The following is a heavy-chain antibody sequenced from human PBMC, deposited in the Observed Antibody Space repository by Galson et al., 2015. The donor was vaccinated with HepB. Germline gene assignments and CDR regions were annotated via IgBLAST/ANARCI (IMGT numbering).Heavy chain of an antibody. CDR3: AMGRDPDYIEYFQD. CDR1: GITFNNYI. CDR2: ISGGGGKT. J-gene: IGHJ1*01. V-gene: IGHV3-23*01. D-gene: IGHD3-10*01. Sequence: SLRLSCAASGITFNNYIMNWVRQAPGKGLEWVSGISGGGGKTYYADSVRGRFTISRDNSKNSLYLQMNSLRAEDTAVYYCAMGRDPDYIEYFQDWGQGTLVIVSS.